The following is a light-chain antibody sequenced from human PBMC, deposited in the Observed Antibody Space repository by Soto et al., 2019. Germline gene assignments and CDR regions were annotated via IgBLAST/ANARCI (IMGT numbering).Light chain of an antibody. CDR1: QSVSSSY. J-gene: IGKJ3*01. Sequence: EIVLTQSPGTLSLSPGERATLSCRASQSVSSSYLAWYQQKPGQAPRLLIYGASSRATGIPDRFSGSGSGTDFTLTISRLEPEDFAVYYCQQRSNWPPHFGPGTKVDIK. CDR3: QQRSNWPPH. CDR2: GAS. V-gene: IGKV3D-20*02.